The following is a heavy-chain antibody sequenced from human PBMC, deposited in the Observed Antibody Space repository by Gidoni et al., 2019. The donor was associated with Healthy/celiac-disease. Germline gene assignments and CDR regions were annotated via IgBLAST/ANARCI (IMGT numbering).Heavy chain of an antibody. CDR1: GFTFSDYY. CDR3: ARALDYSDDPPYCFDY. J-gene: IGHJ4*02. Sequence: QVQLVESGGGLVKPGGFLRLPCAAPGFTFSDYYMSWIRQAPGRGLAWVSYIGSSGSTICCADSVKGRFTISRDNAKNSLYLQMNSLKTEDTAVYYCARALDYSDDPPYCFDYWGQGTLVTVSS. CDR2: IGSSGSTI. D-gene: IGHD4-17*01. V-gene: IGHV3-11*01.